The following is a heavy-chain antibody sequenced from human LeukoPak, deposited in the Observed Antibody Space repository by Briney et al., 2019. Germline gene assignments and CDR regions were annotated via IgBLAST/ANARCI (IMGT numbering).Heavy chain of an antibody. Sequence: ASVKVSCKAPGGTFSSYAISWVRQAPGQGLEWMGRIIPIFGTANYAQKFQGRVTITTDESTSTAYMELSSLRSEDTAVYYCARDLHYYDSSGYYYPNWFDPWGQGTLVTVSS. CDR3: ARDLHYYDSSGYYYPNWFDP. CDR2: IIPIFGTA. D-gene: IGHD3-22*01. CDR1: GGTFSSYA. V-gene: IGHV1-69*05. J-gene: IGHJ5*02.